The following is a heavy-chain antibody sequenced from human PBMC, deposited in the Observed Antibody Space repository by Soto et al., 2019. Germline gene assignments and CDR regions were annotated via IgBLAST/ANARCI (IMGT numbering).Heavy chain of an antibody. CDR1: GGSFSTYS. J-gene: IGHJ4*02. CDR2: VIPLLTSA. D-gene: IGHD1-26*01. Sequence: QVQVVQSGPEVKKPGSSVRVSCTASGGSFSTYSITWARQAPGQGLEWMGRVIPLLTSASYAQRLHGRVTITADTSTSTAYMQLRSLRSEDTAVYYCAFEHGIGIRTLDYWGQGTLVTVSS. V-gene: IGHV1-69*08. CDR3: AFEHGIGIRTLDY.